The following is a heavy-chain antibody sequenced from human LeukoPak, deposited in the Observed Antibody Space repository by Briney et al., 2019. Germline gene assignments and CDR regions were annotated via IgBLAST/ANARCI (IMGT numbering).Heavy chain of an antibody. Sequence: SETLSLTCTVSGGSISSSSYYWGWIRQPPGKGLEWIGSIYYSGSTYYNPSLKSRVTISVDTSKNQFSLKLSSVTAADTAVYYCARDGTVPAALYYFDYWGQGTLVTVSS. CDR1: GGSISSSSYY. V-gene: IGHV4-39*07. D-gene: IGHD2-2*01. CDR2: IYYSGST. CDR3: ARDGTVPAALYYFDY. J-gene: IGHJ4*02.